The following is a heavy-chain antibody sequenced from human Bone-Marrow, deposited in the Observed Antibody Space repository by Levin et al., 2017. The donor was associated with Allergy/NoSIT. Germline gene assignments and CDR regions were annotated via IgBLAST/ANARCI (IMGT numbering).Heavy chain of an antibody. Sequence: GGSLRLSCKASGYTFTNYYMHWVRQAPGQGLEWMGVINPSGGSTSYPQKFQGRVTMTSDTSTSTVYMELGSLRSEDTAVYYCGRINRLLQPNLDIWGQGTMVTVSS. J-gene: IGHJ3*02. CDR1: GYTFTNYY. CDR2: INPSGGST. D-gene: IGHD2-8*01. CDR3: GRINRLLQPNLDI. V-gene: IGHV1-46*03.